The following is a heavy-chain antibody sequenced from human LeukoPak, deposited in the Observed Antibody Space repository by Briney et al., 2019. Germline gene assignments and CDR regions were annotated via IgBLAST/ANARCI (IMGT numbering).Heavy chain of an antibody. D-gene: IGHD3-16*02. CDR3: ARDPLRDDYVWGNYRNGADH. V-gene: IGHV3-30*12. J-gene: IGHJ4*02. Sequence: GGSLRLSCAASGFTFSSYGMHWVRQAPGKGLEWVAVMSYDGSKKYNTDSVKGRFTISRDNSQNTLYLQMNSLRAEDTAVYYCARDPLRDDYVWGNYRNGADHWGQGTLVTVSS. CDR2: MSYDGSKK. CDR1: GFTFSSYG.